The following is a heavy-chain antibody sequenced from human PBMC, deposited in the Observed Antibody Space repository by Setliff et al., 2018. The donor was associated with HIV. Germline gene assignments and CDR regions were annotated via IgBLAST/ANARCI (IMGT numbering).Heavy chain of an antibody. CDR1: TGSFSGYY. J-gene: IGHJ6*03. D-gene: IGHD2-2*01. V-gene: IGHV4-34*01. Sequence: LSLTCAVYTGSFSGYYWSWIRQPPGKGLEWIGMITHSGSTNYNPSLKSRVTISVDTSKNHFSLKLTSVTAADTAVYYCARAQLPPTYIDVWGKGTTVTVSS. CDR3: ARAQLPPTYIDV. CDR2: ITHSGST.